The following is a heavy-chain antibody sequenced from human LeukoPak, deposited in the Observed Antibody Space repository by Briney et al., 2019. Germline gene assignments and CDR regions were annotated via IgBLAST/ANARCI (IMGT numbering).Heavy chain of an antibody. J-gene: IGHJ4*02. V-gene: IGHV4-34*01. CDR2: INHSGST. CDR1: GGSFSGYY. CDR3: ARGRYCSSTSCYKSFLGFDY. Sequence: SETLSLTCAVYGGSFSGYYWSWIRQPPGKGLGWIGEINHSGSTNYNPSLKSRVTISVDTSKNQFSLKLSSVTAADTAVYYCARGRYCSSTSCYKSFLGFDYWGQGTLVTVSS. D-gene: IGHD2-2*02.